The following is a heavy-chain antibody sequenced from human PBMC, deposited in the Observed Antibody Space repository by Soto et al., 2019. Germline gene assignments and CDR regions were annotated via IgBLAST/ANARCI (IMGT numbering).Heavy chain of an antibody. V-gene: IGHV4-59*01. CDR3: ARGVTSLSHNWFDP. CDR2: IYYSGST. D-gene: IGHD2-21*02. J-gene: IGHJ5*02. CDR1: GGSISSYC. Sequence: SETLSLTCTVSGGSISSYCWSWIRQPPGKGLEWIGYIYYSGSTNYNPSLKSRVTISVDTSKNQFSLKLSSVTAADTAVYYCARGVTSLSHNWFDPWGQGTLVTVSS.